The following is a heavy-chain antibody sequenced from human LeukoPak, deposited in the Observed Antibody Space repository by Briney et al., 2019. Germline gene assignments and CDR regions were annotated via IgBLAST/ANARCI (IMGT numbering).Heavy chain of an antibody. Sequence: PGGSLRLSCAASGFTFSNHWMHWVRHAPGKGLEWVSVIGGSGVYTYYADYVKGRFTISRDSSRNTLYLQMSSLRAEDTAVYYCAKRRGEDRAFDYWGQGTLVTVSS. CDR2: IGGSGVYT. D-gene: IGHD3-10*01. V-gene: IGHV3-23*01. CDR3: AKRRGEDRAFDY. J-gene: IGHJ4*02. CDR1: GFTFSNHW.